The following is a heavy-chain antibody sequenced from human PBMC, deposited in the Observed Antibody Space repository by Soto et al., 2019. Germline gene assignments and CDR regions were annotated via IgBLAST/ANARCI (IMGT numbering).Heavy chain of an antibody. CDR3: ASDRTGAITNRYDP. CDR2: IIPIFGTA. CDR1: GGTFSSYA. Sequence: GASVKVSCKASGGTFSSYAISWVRQAPGQGLEWMGGIIPIFGTANYAQKFQGRVTITADESTSTAYMELSSLRSEDTAVYYCASDRTGAITNRYDPWGQGTLVTVSS. V-gene: IGHV1-69*13. D-gene: IGHD2-2*01. J-gene: IGHJ5*02.